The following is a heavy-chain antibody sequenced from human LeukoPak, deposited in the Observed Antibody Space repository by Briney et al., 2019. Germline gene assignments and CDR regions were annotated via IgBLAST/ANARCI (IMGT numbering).Heavy chain of an antibody. J-gene: IGHJ5*02. D-gene: IGHD3-10*01. V-gene: IGHV4-30-2*01. CDR2: IYHTGNT. CDR1: GGSINFGAYS. CDR3: ARGFFDRGNPGSWFDP. Sequence: SQTLSLTCTVSGGSINFGAYSWNWIRRPPGKGLEWIGYIYHTGNTYYNPSLKSRVTISVDRSKHQFSLRLTSVTAADTAVYYCARGFFDRGNPGSWFDPWGQGTLVTVSS.